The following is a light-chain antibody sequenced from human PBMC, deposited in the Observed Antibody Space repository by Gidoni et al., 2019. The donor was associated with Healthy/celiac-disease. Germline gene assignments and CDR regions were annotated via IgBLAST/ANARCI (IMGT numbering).Light chain of an antibody. CDR1: QSISSW. V-gene: IGKV1-5*03. J-gene: IGKJ3*01. CDR2: KAS. CDR3: QQYNSYWFT. Sequence: DIQITQSPSTLSASVGDRFTITCRASQSISSWLAWYQQKPGKAPKLLIYKASSLESGVPSRFSGSGSGTEFTLTISSLQPDDFATYYCQQYNSYWFTYGPGTKVDIK.